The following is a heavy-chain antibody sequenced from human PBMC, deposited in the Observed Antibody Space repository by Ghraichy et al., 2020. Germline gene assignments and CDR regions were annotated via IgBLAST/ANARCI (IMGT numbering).Heavy chain of an antibody. CDR1: GFTLSGYY. D-gene: IGHD5-12*01. Sequence: LSLTCAASGFTLSGYYMHWVRQPLGRGLVWVSKSKSDGTYTNYADSVKGRFTVSRDNAKNILYLRMDSLRAEDTAVYYCARENYEASGYGYDYWGQGTLVTVSS. CDR2: SKSDGTYT. V-gene: IGHV3-74*01. CDR3: ARENYEASGYGYDY. J-gene: IGHJ4*02.